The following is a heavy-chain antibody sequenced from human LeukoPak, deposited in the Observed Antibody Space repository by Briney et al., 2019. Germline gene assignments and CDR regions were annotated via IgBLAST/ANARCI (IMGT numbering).Heavy chain of an antibody. D-gene: IGHD1-26*01. V-gene: IGHV4-31*03. CDR2: IYYSGST. J-gene: IGHJ4*02. CDR1: GGSISSGGYY. Sequence: SQTLSLTCTLSGGSISSGGYYWSWIRQHPGNGLEWIGYIYYSGSTYYNPSLKSRVTISVDTSKNQCSLKLSSVTAADTAVYYCAREVGARTGGYFDYWGQGTLVTVSS. CDR3: AREVGARTGGYFDY.